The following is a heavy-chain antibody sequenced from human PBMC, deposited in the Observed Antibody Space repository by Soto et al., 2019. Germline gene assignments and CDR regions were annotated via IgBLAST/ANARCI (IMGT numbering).Heavy chain of an antibody. CDR3: ARYCSSTSCYWGDYGMDV. J-gene: IGHJ6*02. D-gene: IGHD2-2*01. V-gene: IGHV4-4*07. CDR2: IYTSGST. CDR1: GGSISSYY. Sequence: SETLSLTCTVSGGSISSYYWSWIRQPAGKGLEWIGRIYTSGSTNYNPSLKSRVTMSVDTSKNQFSLKLSSVTAADTAVYYCARYCSSTSCYWGDYGMDVWGPGTTVTVSS.